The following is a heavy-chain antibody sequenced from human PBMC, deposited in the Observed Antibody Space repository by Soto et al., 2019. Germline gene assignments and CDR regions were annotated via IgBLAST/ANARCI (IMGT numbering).Heavy chain of an antibody. Sequence: QVQLVQSGAEVKKPGSSVKVSCKASGGTFSSYAISWVRQAPGQGLEWMGGIIPIFGTANYAQKLRGRVTITADESTSTAYMELSSVKSEDTAVYYCARDGHYDYGGQLADYWGQGTLVTVSS. J-gene: IGHJ4*02. CDR1: GGTFSSYA. CDR2: IIPIFGTA. V-gene: IGHV1-69*01. D-gene: IGHD4-17*01. CDR3: ARDGHYDYGGQLADY.